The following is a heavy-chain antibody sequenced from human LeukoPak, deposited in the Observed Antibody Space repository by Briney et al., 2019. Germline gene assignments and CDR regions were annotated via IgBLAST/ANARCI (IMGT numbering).Heavy chain of an antibody. V-gene: IGHV1-2*02. Sequence: ASVKVSCKASGYTFTGYYMHWVRQAPGQGLEWMGWINPNSGGTNYAQKFQGRVTMTRDTSISTAYMELSRLRSDDTAVYYCARDIVVVVAAISLRFGPWGQGTLVTVSS. CDR3: ARDIVVVVAAISLRFGP. D-gene: IGHD2-15*01. CDR2: INPNSGGT. J-gene: IGHJ5*02. CDR1: GYTFTGYY.